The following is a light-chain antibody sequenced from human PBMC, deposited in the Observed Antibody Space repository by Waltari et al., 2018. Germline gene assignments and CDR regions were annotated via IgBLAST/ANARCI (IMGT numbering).Light chain of an antibody. CDR1: KSNIGSNY. CDR2: RNN. J-gene: IGLJ3*02. Sequence: QSVLTQPPSASGTPGQMVAISCSGGKSNIGSNYVNWYQQFPGTAPKLLIHRNNQLLAGVPDRVSGAKTDTSASLAISGLRSEDEAEYYCVAWDDSLNGPVFGGGTKLTVL. CDR3: VAWDDSLNGPV. V-gene: IGLV1-47*01.